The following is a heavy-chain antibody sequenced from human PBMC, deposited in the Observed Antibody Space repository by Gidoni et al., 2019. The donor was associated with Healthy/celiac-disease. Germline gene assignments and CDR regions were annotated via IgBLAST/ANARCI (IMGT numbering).Heavy chain of an antibody. J-gene: IGHJ5*02. D-gene: IGHD6-19*01. Sequence: QVQLQESGPGLVKPSETLSLTCTVSGYSISSGYYWGWIRQPPGKGLEWIGSIYHSGSTYYNPSLKSRVTISVDTSKNQFSLKLSSVTAADTAVYYCARVHSSGRYNWFDPWGQGTLVTVSS. CDR3: ARVHSSGRYNWFDP. CDR1: GYSISSGYY. CDR2: IYHSGST. V-gene: IGHV4-38-2*02.